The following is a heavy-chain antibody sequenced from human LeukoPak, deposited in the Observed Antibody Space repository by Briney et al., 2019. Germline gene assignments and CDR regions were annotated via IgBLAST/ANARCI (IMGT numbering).Heavy chain of an antibody. Sequence: GASVKVSCKASGYTFTSYYMHWVRQAPGQGLEWMGIINPSGGSTSYTQKFQGRVTMTRDTSTNPVYIELNSLRSEGTAVYYCARDRDGNDRLDYWGQGTLVTVSS. J-gene: IGHJ4*02. CDR1: GYTFTSYY. CDR3: ARDRDGNDRLDY. D-gene: IGHD3-22*01. CDR2: INPSGGST. V-gene: IGHV1-46*01.